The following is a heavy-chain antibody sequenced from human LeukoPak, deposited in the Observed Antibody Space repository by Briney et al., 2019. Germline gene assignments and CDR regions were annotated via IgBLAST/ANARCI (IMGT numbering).Heavy chain of an antibody. D-gene: IGHD4-17*01. J-gene: IGHJ4*02. V-gene: IGHV3-21*01. Sequence: PGGSLRLSCAASGFTFSSYSMNWVRQAPGKGLEWVSSISSSSSYIYYADSVKGRFTISRDNAKNSLYLQMNSLRAKDTAVYYCARMDYGDSEYYFDYWGQGTLVTVSS. CDR2: ISSSSSYI. CDR1: GFTFSSYS. CDR3: ARMDYGDSEYYFDY.